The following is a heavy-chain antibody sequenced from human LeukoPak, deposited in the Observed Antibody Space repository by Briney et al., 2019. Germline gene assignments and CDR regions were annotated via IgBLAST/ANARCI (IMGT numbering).Heavy chain of an antibody. V-gene: IGHV3-7*03. D-gene: IGHD1-26*01. CDR2: IKQDGSEK. J-gene: IGHJ4*02. Sequence: GGSLRLSCAASGFTFSSYWMSWVRQAPGKGLEWVANIKQDGSEKYYVDSVKGRFTISRDNAKNSLYPQMNSLRAEDTAVYYCARGRERYTFDYWGQGTLVTVSS. CDR1: GFTFSSYW. CDR3: ARGRERYTFDY.